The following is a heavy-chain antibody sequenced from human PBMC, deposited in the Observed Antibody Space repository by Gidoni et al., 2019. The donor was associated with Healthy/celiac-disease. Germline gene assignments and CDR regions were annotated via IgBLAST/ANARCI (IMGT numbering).Heavy chain of an antibody. D-gene: IGHD6-13*01. CDR2: INHNGST. CDR3: ARSSRKYSSSPWEFDY. V-gene: IGHV4-34*01. Sequence: QVQLQQWGAGLLKPSETLSLTCAVYGGSFSGYYWRWIRQPPGKGLEWIGEINHNGSTNYNPSLKSRVTISLDTSKNQFSLKLSSVTAADTAVYYCARSSRKYSSSPWEFDYWGQGTLVTVSS. CDR1: GGSFSGYY. J-gene: IGHJ4*02.